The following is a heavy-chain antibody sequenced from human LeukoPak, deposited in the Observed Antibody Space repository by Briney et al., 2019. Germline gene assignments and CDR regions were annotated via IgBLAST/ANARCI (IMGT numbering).Heavy chain of an antibody. CDR3: ARLGYGNFDY. J-gene: IGHJ4*02. CDR1: GGSISSGSYY. Sequence: PSETLSLTCTVSGGSISSGSYYWSWIRQPAGKGLEWIGRIYSSGSTNYNPSLKSRVTMSVDTSKNQFSLKLSSVTAADTAMYFCARLGYGNFDYWGQGTLVTVSS. V-gene: IGHV4-61*02. CDR2: IYSSGST. D-gene: IGHD4-17*01.